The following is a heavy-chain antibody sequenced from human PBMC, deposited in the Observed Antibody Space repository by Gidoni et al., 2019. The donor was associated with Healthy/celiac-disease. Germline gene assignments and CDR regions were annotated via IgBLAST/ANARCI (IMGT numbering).Heavy chain of an antibody. CDR2: IRSKAYGGTT. V-gene: IGHV3-49*04. CDR3: TRDDFGGDLDY. J-gene: IGHJ4*02. Sequence: EVQLVESGGGLVQPGRSLRLSCTASGFTFGDYAMSWVRQAPGKGLEWVGCIRSKAYGGTTEYAASVKGRFTISRDDSKSIAYLQMNSLKTEDTAVYYCTRDDFGGDLDYWGQGTLVTVSS. CDR1: GFTFGDYA. D-gene: IGHD4-17*01.